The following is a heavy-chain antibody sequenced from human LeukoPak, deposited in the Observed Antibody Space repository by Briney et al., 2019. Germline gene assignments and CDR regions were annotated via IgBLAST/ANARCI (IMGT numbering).Heavy chain of an antibody. V-gene: IGHV3-74*01. J-gene: IGHJ4*02. CDR3: ASFGYCSGGSCGEYYFDY. Sequence: GWSLRLSCAASGLSLCSYWMAGVRQAPGKGLVWVSRINSDGSSTSYADSVKGRFTISRGNAKNTLYLQMNSLRAEDTAVYYCASFGYCSGGSCGEYYFDYWGQGTLVTVSS. CDR1: GLSLCSYW. D-gene: IGHD2-15*01. CDR2: INSDGSST.